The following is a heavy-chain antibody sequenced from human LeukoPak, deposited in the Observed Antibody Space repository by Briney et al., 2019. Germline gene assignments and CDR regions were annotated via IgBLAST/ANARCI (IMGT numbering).Heavy chain of an antibody. Sequence: AVKVSCKASGGTFSSYAISWVRQAPGQGLEWMGRIIPIFGTANYAQKFQGRVTITTDESTSTAYMEPSSLRYEDTAVYYCAREYYYDSSGYYYVIDYWGQGTLVTVSS. CDR2: IIPIFGTA. J-gene: IGHJ4*02. D-gene: IGHD3-22*01. CDR1: GGTFSSYA. V-gene: IGHV1-69*05. CDR3: AREYYYDSSGYYYVIDY.